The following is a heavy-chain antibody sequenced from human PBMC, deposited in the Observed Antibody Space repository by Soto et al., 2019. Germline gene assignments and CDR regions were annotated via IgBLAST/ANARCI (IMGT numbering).Heavy chain of an antibody. CDR1: GYSFTSLD. Sequence: ASVKVSCKASGYSFTSLDINWVRQTAGQGLEWMGWMQPSTGRTGYAQKFQGRVIMTTDTSTSTAYMELRSLRSDDTAVYYCVKDRDSNSWPSRDVWGPGTTVTVSS. CDR2: MQPSTGRT. CDR3: VKDRDSNSWPSRDV. J-gene: IGHJ6*02. V-gene: IGHV1-8*01. D-gene: IGHD3-22*01.